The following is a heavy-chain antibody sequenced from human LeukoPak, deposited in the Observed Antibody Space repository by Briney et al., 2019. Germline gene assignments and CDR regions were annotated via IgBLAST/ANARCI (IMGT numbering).Heavy chain of an antibody. J-gene: IGHJ4*02. D-gene: IGHD5-12*01. V-gene: IGHV4-59*01. Sequence: SETLSLTCTVSGGSLSSYYWSWIRQPPGKGLEWIGYIYYSGSTNYNPSLKSRVTISVDTSKNQFSLKLSSVTAADTAVYYCARDPPPSSYSGYDSGPEFRYWGQGTLVTVSS. CDR3: ARDPPPSSYSGYDSGPEFRY. CDR2: IYYSGST. CDR1: GGSLSSYY.